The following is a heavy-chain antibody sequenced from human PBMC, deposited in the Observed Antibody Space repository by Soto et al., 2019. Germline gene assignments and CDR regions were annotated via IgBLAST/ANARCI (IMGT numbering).Heavy chain of an antibody. CDR2: IYYSGST. CDR3: ARVLTTSTVTRGRGYYYYYMDV. J-gene: IGHJ6*03. Sequence: SETLSLTCTVSGGSIISGGYYWSWIRQHPGKGLEWIGYIYYSGSTYYNPSLKSRVTISVDTSKNQFSLKLSSVTAADTAVYYCARVLTTSTVTRGRGYYYYYMDVWGKGTTVTVSS. D-gene: IGHD4-17*01. CDR1: GGSIISGGYY. V-gene: IGHV4-31*03.